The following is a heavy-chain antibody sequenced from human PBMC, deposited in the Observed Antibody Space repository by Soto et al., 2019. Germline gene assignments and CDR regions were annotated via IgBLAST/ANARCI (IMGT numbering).Heavy chain of an antibody. V-gene: IGHV1-69*02. CDR3: AMVAATWYYYYGMDV. J-gene: IGHJ6*02. Sequence: QVQLVQSGAEVKKPGSSVKVSCKASGGTFSSYTISWVRQAPGQGLEWMGRIIPILGIANYAQKFQGRVTITADKSTSTAYMELSSLRSEDTAVYYGAMVAATWYYYYGMDVWGQGTTVTVSS. D-gene: IGHD2-15*01. CDR2: IIPILGIA. CDR1: GGTFSSYT.